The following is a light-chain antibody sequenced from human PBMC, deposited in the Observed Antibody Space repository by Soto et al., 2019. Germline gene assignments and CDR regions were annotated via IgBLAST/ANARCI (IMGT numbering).Light chain of an antibody. V-gene: IGLV2-14*01. CDR1: SSDFGIYSS. CDR3: SSFTRSSSYV. J-gene: IGLJ1*01. Sequence: QSALTQPASVSGSPGQSTTLLCTGTSSDFGIYSSVSWYQQHPGKAPKLMIHDVFYRPSGVSSRFSGSRSGNTASLTISGLQAEDEADYYCSSFTRSSSYVFGPGTKVTVL. CDR2: DVF.